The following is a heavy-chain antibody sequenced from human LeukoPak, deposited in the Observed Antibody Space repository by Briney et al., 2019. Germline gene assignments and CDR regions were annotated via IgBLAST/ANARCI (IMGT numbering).Heavy chain of an antibody. V-gene: IGHV3-30*02. Sequence: GGSLRLSCAASGFTFSHFGMHRARQAPGKGLEWVAFIRADGSGRYYADSVNGRFTISRDNSKNTLYLQMNSLRAEDTAVYYCARDQGYSSSWSLYYYYYGMDVWGQGTTVTVSS. D-gene: IGHD6-13*01. CDR1: GFTFSHFG. CDR3: ARDQGYSSSWSLYYYYYGMDV. CDR2: IRADGSGR. J-gene: IGHJ6*02.